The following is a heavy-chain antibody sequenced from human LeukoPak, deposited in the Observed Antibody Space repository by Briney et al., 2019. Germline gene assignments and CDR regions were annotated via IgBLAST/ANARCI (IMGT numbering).Heavy chain of an antibody. CDR1: GDSVSSSSAA. CDR2: TYYRSKWYN. Sequence: SQTLSLTCAISGDSVSSSSAAWNWIRQSPSRGLEWLGRTYYRSKWYNEYAASVRSRITINPDTSKNQFSLQLNSVTPEDTAVYYCAREDYGGNSGTYFDYWGQGTLVTVSS. V-gene: IGHV6-1*01. J-gene: IGHJ4*02. CDR3: AREDYGGNSGTYFDY. D-gene: IGHD4-23*01.